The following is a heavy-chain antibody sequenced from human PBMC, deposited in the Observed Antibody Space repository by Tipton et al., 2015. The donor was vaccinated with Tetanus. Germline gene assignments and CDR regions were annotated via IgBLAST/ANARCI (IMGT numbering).Heavy chain of an antibody. CDR3: ARGGDNLTFQRPTGRCFDP. Sequence: TLSLTCTVSGGSVSSGAYCWSWIRQHPGKGLESIGCISSRGSTYYNPSLTSRVSISVDTSKNQFSLKLTSVTAADTAIYYCARGGDNLTFQRPTGRCFDPGGHGTLVTVSS. D-gene: IGHD1-1*01. CDR1: GGSVSSGAYC. CDR2: ISSRGST. V-gene: IGHV4-31*03. J-gene: IGHJ5*02.